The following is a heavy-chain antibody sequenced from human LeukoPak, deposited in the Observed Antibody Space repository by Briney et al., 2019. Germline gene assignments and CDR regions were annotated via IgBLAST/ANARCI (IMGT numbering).Heavy chain of an antibody. D-gene: IGHD1-1*01. V-gene: IGHV4-39*07. CDR3: ARDRGTWNDDGFDY. J-gene: IGHJ4*02. CDR1: GGSISSNSYY. CDR2: VYYTGST. Sequence: PSETLSLTCTVSGGSISSNSYYWGWIRQPPGKGLEWVGTVYYTGSTYYNPSLKSRVTISVDTSKNQFSLKLNSVTAADTAVYYCARDRGTWNDDGFDYWGQGTLVTVSS.